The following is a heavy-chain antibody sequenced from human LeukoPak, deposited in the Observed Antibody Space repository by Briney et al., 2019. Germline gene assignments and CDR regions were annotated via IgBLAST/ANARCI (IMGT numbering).Heavy chain of an antibody. CDR3: ARSGALYNWFDP. D-gene: IGHD3-10*01. J-gene: IGHJ5*02. Sequence: SETLSLTCTVSGGSISSYYWSWIRQPPGKGLEWIGYIYTSGSTNYNPSLKSRATISVDTSKNQFSLKLSSVTAADTAVYYCARSGALYNWFDPWGQGTLVTVSS. V-gene: IGHV4-4*09. CDR2: IYTSGST. CDR1: GGSISSYY.